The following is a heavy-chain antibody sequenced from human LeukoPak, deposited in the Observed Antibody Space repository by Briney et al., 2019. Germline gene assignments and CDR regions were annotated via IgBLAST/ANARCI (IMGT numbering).Heavy chain of an antibody. D-gene: IGHD5-18*01. CDR3: ARVGRIQLWLKGAFDI. Sequence: SETLSLTCTVSGGSISSYYWSWIRQPPGKGLEWIGYIYYSGSTNYNPSLKSRVTISVDTSKNQFSLKLSSVTAADTAVYYCARVGRIQLWLKGAFDIWGQGTMVTVSS. CDR1: GGSISSYY. J-gene: IGHJ3*02. CDR2: IYYSGST. V-gene: IGHV4-59*01.